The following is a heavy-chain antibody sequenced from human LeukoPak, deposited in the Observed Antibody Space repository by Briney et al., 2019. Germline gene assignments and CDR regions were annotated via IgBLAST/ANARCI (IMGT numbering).Heavy chain of an antibody. CDR2: IYYSGST. J-gene: IGHJ4*02. D-gene: IGHD4-17*01. Sequence: SETLSLTCAVYGGSFSGYYWSWIRQPPGKGLEWIGYIYYSGSTNYNPSLKSRVTISVDTSKNQFSLKLSSVTAADTAVYYCARGFIYGDYEPPQYYFDYWGQGTLVTVSS. V-gene: IGHV4-59*01. CDR3: ARGFIYGDYEPPQYYFDY. CDR1: GGSFSGYY.